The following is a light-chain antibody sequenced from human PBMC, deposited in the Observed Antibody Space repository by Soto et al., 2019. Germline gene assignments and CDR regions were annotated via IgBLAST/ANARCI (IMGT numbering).Light chain of an antibody. CDR1: QSISSY. J-gene: IGKJ4*01. CDR3: QQSYSSPLT. V-gene: IGKV1-39*01. Sequence: DIQMTQSPSSLSASVGDRVTITCRASQSISSYLNWYQQKPGQAPQLLIYAASSLQGGVPSRFSGSGSGTDFTLTISSLQPEDFATYYCQQSYSSPLTFGGGTKVEIK. CDR2: AAS.